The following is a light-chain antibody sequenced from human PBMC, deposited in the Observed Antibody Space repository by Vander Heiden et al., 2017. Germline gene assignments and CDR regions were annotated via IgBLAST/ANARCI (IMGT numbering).Light chain of an antibody. CDR1: NIGSKS. V-gene: IGLV3-21*02. CDR2: DES. Sequence: SYVLTQPPSVSVAPGQTARIPCGGNNIGSKSVHWYQQKPGQAPVLVVYDESDRPSGIPERFSGSNAGNTATLTISRVEAGDEADYYCQVWDSSSDHVVFGGGTKLTVL. J-gene: IGLJ2*01. CDR3: QVWDSSSDHVV.